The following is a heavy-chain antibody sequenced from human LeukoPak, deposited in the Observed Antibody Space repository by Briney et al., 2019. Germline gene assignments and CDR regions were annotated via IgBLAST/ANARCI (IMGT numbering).Heavy chain of an antibody. J-gene: IGHJ2*01. CDR3: ARSSSGWTTPYWYFDL. CDR2: IDSSSSTI. CDR1: GFIFSDYN. V-gene: IGHV3-48*04. D-gene: IGHD6-19*01. Sequence: GGSLRLSCEASGFIFSDYNMNWVRQAPGKGLEWLSFIDSSSSTIYYADSVKGRFTISRDNAKNSLYLQMNSLRAEDTAVYYCARSSSGWTTPYWYFDLWGRGTLVTVSS.